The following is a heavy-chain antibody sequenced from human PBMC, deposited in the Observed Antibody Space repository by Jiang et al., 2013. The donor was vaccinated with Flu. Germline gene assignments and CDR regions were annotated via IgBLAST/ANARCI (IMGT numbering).Heavy chain of an antibody. CDR3: ARGGYDPTIFFDY. Sequence: SSNSAAWNWIRQSPSRGLEWLGRTYYRSKWYNDYAVSVKSRITINPDTSKNQFSLQLNSVTPEDTAVYYCARGGYDPTIFFDYWGQGTPGHRLL. D-gene: IGHD5-12*01. CDR2: TYYRSKWYN. J-gene: IGHJ4*02. CDR1: SSNSAA. V-gene: IGHV6-1*01.